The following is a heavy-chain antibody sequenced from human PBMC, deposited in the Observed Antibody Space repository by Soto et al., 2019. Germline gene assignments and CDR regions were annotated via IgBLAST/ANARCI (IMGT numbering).Heavy chain of an antibody. D-gene: IGHD2-2*02. Sequence: PSETLSLTCTVSGGSISSGDYYWSWIRHPPGKGLEWIGCIYDSGRTYYNPSLKSRVTMSVDTSKNHFSLKLNSMTAADTAMYYCASSTTCYTCEGKGNFYNYGTDVSGQGTKVTV. CDR2: IYDSGRT. V-gene: IGHV4-30-4*01. CDR1: GGSISSGDYY. CDR3: ASSTTCYTCEGKGNFYNYGTDV. J-gene: IGHJ6*02.